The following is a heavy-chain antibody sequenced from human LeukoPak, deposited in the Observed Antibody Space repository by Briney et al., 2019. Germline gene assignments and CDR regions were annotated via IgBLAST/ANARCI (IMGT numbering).Heavy chain of an antibody. V-gene: IGHV3-7*01. CDR3: ARMWFPDAFDI. D-gene: IGHD2-21*01. Sequence: GGSLRLSCAASGFIFTNYWMTWVRQAPGKGLEWVANIKQAGSEKYYVDSVKGRFTISRDNARNSLFLQMNSLRAEDTAVYYCARMWFPDAFDIWGQGTMVTVSS. J-gene: IGHJ3*02. CDR1: GFIFTNYW. CDR2: IKQAGSEK.